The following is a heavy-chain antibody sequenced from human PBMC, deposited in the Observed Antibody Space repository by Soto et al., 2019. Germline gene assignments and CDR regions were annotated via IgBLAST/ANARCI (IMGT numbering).Heavy chain of an antibody. V-gene: IGHV3-23*01. J-gene: IGHJ4*02. D-gene: IGHD3-3*01. CDR3: AKSYYDFWSGYYEISDY. CDR2: ISGSGGST. CDR1: GFTFSSYA. Sequence: GGSLRLSCAASGFTFSSYAMSWVRQAPGKGLEWVSAISGSGGSTYYADSVKGRFTISRDNSKNTLYLQMNSLRAEDTAVYYCAKSYYDFWSGYYEISDYWGQGTLVTVSS.